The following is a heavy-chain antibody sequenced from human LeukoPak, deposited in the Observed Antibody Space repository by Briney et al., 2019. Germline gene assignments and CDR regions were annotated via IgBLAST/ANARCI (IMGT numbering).Heavy chain of an antibody. CDR1: GYTFTGYY. V-gene: IGHV1-8*02. CDR2: MNPNSGNT. Sequence: ASVKVSCKASGYTFTGYYMHWVRQAPGQGLEWMGWMNPNSGNTGYAQKFQGRVTMTRNTSISTAYMELSSLRSEDTAVYYCARDRSMIVVDENAFDIWGQGTMVTVSS. CDR3: ARDRSMIVVDENAFDI. J-gene: IGHJ3*02. D-gene: IGHD3-22*01.